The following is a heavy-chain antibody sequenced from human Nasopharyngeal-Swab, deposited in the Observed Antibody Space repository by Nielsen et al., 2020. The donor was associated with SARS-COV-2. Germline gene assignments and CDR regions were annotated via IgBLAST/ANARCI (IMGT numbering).Heavy chain of an antibody. CDR2: IYYTGST. Sequence: WILQPPGKGLDWIGNIYYTGSTNYNPSLKSRVAISVDTPKNQFSLKLSSVTAADTAVYYCARALTGTSFFDPWGQGTLVTVSS. D-gene: IGHD1-20*01. J-gene: IGHJ5*02. CDR3: ARALTGTSFFDP. V-gene: IGHV4-59*01.